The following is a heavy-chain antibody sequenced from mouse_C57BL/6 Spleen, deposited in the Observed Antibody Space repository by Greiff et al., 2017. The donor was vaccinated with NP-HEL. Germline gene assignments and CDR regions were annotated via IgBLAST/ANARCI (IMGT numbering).Heavy chain of an antibody. Sequence: EVQLQQSGPELVKPGASVTISCKASGYTFTDYYMNWVKQSHGKSLEWFGDIIPNNGGTSCNQKFKGKATLTVDKSSSTAYMELRSLTSEDSAVYYCARSYYYGSSPYWYFDVWGTGTTVTVSS. D-gene: IGHD1-1*01. J-gene: IGHJ1*03. V-gene: IGHV1-26*01. CDR2: IIPNNGGT. CDR1: GYTFTDYY. CDR3: ARSYYYGSSPYWYFDV.